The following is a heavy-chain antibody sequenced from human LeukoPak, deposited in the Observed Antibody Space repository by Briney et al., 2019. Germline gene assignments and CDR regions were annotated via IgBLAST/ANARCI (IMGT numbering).Heavy chain of an antibody. J-gene: IGHJ4*02. CDR1: GGSISGYY. D-gene: IGHD6-19*01. CDR3: TRAVAGIIDY. CDR2: IYNSVT. V-gene: IGHV4-59*01. Sequence: SETLSLTCTVSGGSISGYYWSWVRQPPGKRLEFIGYIYNSVTNYNPSLKSRLTISVDTSKNQFSLKLSSVTAADTAVYYCTRAVAGIIDYWGQGTLVTVSS.